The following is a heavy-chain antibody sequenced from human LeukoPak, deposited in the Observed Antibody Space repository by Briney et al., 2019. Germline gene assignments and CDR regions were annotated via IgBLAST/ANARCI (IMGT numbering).Heavy chain of an antibody. J-gene: IGHJ4*02. D-gene: IGHD6-13*01. Sequence: SETLSLTCTVSGGSIGAYYWSWIRQPPEKGLEWIGYVTYSGTTNYNPSLKSRVAISVDTSKNQFSLKLNSVTAADTAVYYCARGLAAAGFDCWGQGNLVTVSS. CDR1: GGSIGAYY. V-gene: IGHV4-59*01. CDR2: VTYSGTT. CDR3: ARGLAAAGFDC.